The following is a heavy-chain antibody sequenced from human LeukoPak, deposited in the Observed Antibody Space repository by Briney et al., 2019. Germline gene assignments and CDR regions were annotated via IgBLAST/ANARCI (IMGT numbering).Heavy chain of an antibody. J-gene: IGHJ5*02. V-gene: IGHV4-4*07. CDR1: GGSISSYY. Sequence: SETLSLTCTVSGGSISSYYWSWIRQPAGKGLEWIGRIYTSGSTNYNPSLKSRVTMSVDTSKNQFSLKLSSVTAADTAVYYCARGGSSWYNGVMYNWFDPWGQGTLVTVSS. CDR2: IYTSGST. D-gene: IGHD6-13*01. CDR3: ARGGSSWYNGVMYNWFDP.